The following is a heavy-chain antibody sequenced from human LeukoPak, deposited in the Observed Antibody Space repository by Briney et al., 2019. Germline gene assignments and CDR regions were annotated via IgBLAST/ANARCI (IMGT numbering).Heavy chain of an antibody. CDR3: AREGRYFDWLLFDH. CDR1: VYIFTSYA. V-gene: IGHV1-3*01. Sequence: ASVKVSCKASVYIFTSYAMHRVRQASGQRLECVGWMNAGNGNTKYSQKLQGRVTITRHTSASTAYMELSSLRSEDTAVYYCAREGRYFDWLLFDHWGQGTLVTVSS. D-gene: IGHD3-9*01. CDR2: MNAGNGNT. J-gene: IGHJ4*02.